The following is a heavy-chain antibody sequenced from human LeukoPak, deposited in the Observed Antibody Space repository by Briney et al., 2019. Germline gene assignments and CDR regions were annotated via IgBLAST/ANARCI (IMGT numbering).Heavy chain of an antibody. Sequence: EASVKVSCKASGYTFTSYGISWVRQAPGQGLEWMGWISAYNGNTNYAQKFQGRVTITTDESTSTAYMELSSLRSEDTAVYYCARASLDNTDDYWGQGTLVTVSS. D-gene: IGHD1-14*01. J-gene: IGHJ4*02. CDR2: ISAYNGNT. CDR1: GYTFTSYG. CDR3: ARASLDNTDDY. V-gene: IGHV1-18*01.